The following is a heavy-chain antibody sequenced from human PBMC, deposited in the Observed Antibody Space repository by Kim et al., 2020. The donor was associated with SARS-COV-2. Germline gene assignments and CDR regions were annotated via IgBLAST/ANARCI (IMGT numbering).Heavy chain of an antibody. CDR3: ARDKGQFDY. J-gene: IGHJ4*02. V-gene: IGHV3-33*01. Sequence: SNKYYADSVKGRFTITRDNSRNTLYLKMNSLRAEDTAVYYCARDKGQFDYWGQGTLVTVSS. CDR2: SNK.